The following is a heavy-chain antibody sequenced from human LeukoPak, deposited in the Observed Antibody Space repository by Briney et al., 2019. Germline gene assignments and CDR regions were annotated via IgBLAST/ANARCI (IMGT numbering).Heavy chain of an antibody. J-gene: IGHJ4*02. CDR2: IIPIFGAA. D-gene: IGHD6-6*01. V-gene: IGHV1-69*05. CDR3: AREGSSSSFDY. CDR1: GGTFSSYA. Sequence: GASVKVSCKASGGTFSSYAISWVRQAPGQGLEWMGRIIPIFGAANYAQKFQGRVTITTDESTSTAYMELSSLRSEDTAVYYCAREGSSSSFDYWGQGTLVTVSS.